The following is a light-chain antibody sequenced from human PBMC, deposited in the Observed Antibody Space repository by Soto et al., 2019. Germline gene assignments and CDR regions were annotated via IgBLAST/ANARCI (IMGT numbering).Light chain of an antibody. CDR2: AAS. CDR3: QQTNSFPRT. J-gene: IGKJ1*01. CDR1: QGVSSR. Sequence: DIQMTQSPSSVSASVGDRVTITCRASQGVSSRLAWYQQKPGKAPDLLIYAASSLQSGVPSRFSGSRSGTDFTLTISSLQPEDFATYFCQQTNSFPRTFGQGTKVEIK. V-gene: IGKV1-12*01.